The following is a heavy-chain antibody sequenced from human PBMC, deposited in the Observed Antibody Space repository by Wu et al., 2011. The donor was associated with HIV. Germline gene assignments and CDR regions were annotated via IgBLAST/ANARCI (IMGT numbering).Heavy chain of an antibody. V-gene: IGHV1-2*02. Sequence: QVQLVQSGAEVKKPGASVKVSCKASGYTFTGYYMHWVRQAPGQGLEWMGWINPNSGGTNYAQKFQGRVTMTRDTSISTAYMELSRLRSDDTAVYYCARCNWNDADYYYYYMDVWGKGTTVTVSS. CDR3: ARCNWNDADYYYYYMDV. CDR1: GYTFTGYY. D-gene: IGHD1-20*01. J-gene: IGHJ6*03. CDR2: INPNSGGT.